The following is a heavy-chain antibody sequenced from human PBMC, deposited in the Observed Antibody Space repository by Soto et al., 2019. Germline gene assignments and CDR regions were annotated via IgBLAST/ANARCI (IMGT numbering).Heavy chain of an antibody. Sequence: LRLSCAASGFTFSSYGMHWVRQAPGKGLEWVAVISYDGSNKYYADSVKGRFTISRDNSKNTLYLQMNSLGAEDTAVYYCAKAPGPVVPAALNWFDPWGQGTLVTVSS. CDR1: GFTFSSYG. CDR3: AKAPGPVVPAALNWFDP. J-gene: IGHJ5*02. CDR2: ISYDGSNK. V-gene: IGHV3-30*18. D-gene: IGHD2-2*01.